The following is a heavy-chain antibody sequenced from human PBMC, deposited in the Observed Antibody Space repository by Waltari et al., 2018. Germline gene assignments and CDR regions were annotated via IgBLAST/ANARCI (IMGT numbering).Heavy chain of an antibody. D-gene: IGHD2-15*01. Sequence: VQLVESGGGLVQPGGSLRLSCAASGFPFSSYAMSLVRQAPGKGLEWVAVISYDGSNKYYADSVKGRFTISRDNSKNTLYLQMNSLRAEDTAVYYCARALVVVAAGDDYWGQGTLVTVSS. CDR2: ISYDGSNK. J-gene: IGHJ4*02. CDR1: GFPFSSYA. V-gene: IGHV3-30-3*01. CDR3: ARALVVVAAGDDY.